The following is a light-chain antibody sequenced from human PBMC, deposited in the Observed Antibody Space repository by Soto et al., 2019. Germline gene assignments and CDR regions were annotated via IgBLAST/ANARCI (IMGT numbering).Light chain of an antibody. CDR2: EGS. CDR3: CSYAGSSTHAV. CDR1: SSDVWSYNL. Sequence: QSALTQPASVSGSPGQSITISCTGTSSDVWSYNLVSWYQQHPGKAPKLMIYEGSKRPSGVSNRFSGSKSGNTASLTISGLQAEDEADYYCCSYAGSSTHAVFGGGTQLTVL. V-gene: IGLV2-23*01. J-gene: IGLJ7*01.